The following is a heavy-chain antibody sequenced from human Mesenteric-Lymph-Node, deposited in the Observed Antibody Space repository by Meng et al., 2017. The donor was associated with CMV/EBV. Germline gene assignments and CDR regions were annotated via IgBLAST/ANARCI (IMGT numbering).Heavy chain of an antibody. V-gene: IGHV3-20*01. J-gene: IGHJ6*02. CDR1: GFTFDDYG. Sequence: GESLKISCAASGFTFDDYGMSWVRQAPGKGLEWVSGINWNGGSTGYADSVKGRFTISRDNAKNSLYLQMNSLRAEDTALYHCARESQYYYYGMDVWGQGTTVTVSS. CDR3: ARESQYYYYGMDV. CDR2: INWNGGST.